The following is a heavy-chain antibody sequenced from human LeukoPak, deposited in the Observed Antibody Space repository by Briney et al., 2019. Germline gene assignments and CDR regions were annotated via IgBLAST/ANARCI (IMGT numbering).Heavy chain of an antibody. J-gene: IGHJ3*02. V-gene: IGHV1-2*04. Sequence: ASVTVSCKASGYTFTGYYMHWVRQAPGQGLEWMGWINPNSGGTNYAQKFQGWVTMTRDTSISTAYMELSRLRPDDTAVYYCARGVMPDDAFDIWGQGTMVAVSS. CDR3: ARGVMPDDAFDI. D-gene: IGHD3-16*01. CDR1: GYTFTGYY. CDR2: INPNSGGT.